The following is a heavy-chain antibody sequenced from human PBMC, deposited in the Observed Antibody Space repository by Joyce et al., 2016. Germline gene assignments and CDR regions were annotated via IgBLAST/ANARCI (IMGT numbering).Heavy chain of an antibody. Sequence: QVQLQESGPGLVQPSQTLSLTCGVSGVSISDGGYYWSWIRQRPGQGLEWIGYINYRSNTYYTPSLKSRLTISINMSKNHFSLRLTSETAADPAVYYCARIPLSSAFDYWGQGSLVTVSS. J-gene: IGHJ4*02. V-gene: IGHV4-31*11. CDR1: GVSISDGGYY. CDR2: INYRSNT. CDR3: ARIPLSSAFDY. D-gene: IGHD1-26*01.